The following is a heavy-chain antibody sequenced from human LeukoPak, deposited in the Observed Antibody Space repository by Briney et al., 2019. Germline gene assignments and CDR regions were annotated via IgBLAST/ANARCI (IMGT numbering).Heavy chain of an antibody. CDR1: GGSISSYY. V-gene: IGHV4-59*01. D-gene: IGHD6-19*01. Sequence: SETLSLTCTVSGGSISSYYWSWIRQPPGKGLEWIGYIYYSGNTNYNPSLKSRVTISLDTSKNQFSLKLSSVTAADTAVYYCARDYSGWAYYFDYLGQGTLVTVSS. J-gene: IGHJ4*02. CDR3: ARDYSGWAYYFDY. CDR2: IYYSGNT.